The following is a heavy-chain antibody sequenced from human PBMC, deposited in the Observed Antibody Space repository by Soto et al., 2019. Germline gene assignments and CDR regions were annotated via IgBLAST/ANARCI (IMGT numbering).Heavy chain of an antibody. CDR3: AKRPYYDFWSGSSGYFDY. Sequence: GGSLRLSCAASGFTFSSYAMTWVRQAPGKGLEWVSGISGSGGSIYYADSVKGRFTISRDNSKNTLSLQMNSLRAEDTAVYYCAKRPYYDFWSGSSGYFDYWGQGTLVTVSS. CDR2: ISGSGGSI. J-gene: IGHJ4*02. V-gene: IGHV3-23*01. CDR1: GFTFSSYA. D-gene: IGHD3-3*01.